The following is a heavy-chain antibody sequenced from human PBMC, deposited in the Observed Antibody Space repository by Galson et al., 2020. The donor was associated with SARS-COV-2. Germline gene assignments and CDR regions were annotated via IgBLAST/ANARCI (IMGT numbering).Heavy chain of an antibody. CDR1: GYTFINYA. V-gene: IGHV1-3*01. CDR3: ARAGERGGFDF. Sequence: ASVKVSCKASGYTFINYAIHWVRQAPGQRLEWMGWINAGNGNTKSSQKFQGRVTITSDTSASTAYLELSSLRSEDTAVYYCARAGERGGFDFWGQGTLLTVSS. CDR2: INAGNGNT. D-gene: IGHD3-16*01. J-gene: IGHJ4*02.